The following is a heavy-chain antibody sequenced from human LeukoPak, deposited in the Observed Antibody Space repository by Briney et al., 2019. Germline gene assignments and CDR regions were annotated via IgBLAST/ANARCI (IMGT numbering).Heavy chain of an antibody. V-gene: IGHV1-18*01. J-gene: IGHJ4*02. CDR3: ARTPPRMYSSPVSVND. CDR1: GYTFTSYG. Sequence: ASVNVSCKASGYTFTSYGISWVRQAPGQGLEWMGWISAYNGNTNFAQKLQGRVTMTTDTSTSTAYMGLRSLRSDDTAVYYCARTPPRMYSSPVSVNDWGQGTLVTVSS. D-gene: IGHD6-13*01. CDR2: ISAYNGNT.